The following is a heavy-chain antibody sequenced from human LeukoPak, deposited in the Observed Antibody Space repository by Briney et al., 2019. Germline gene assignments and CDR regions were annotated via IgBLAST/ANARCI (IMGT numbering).Heavy chain of an antibody. CDR1: GFTFSSYG. Sequence: GGSLRLSCAASGFTFSSYGMHWVRQAPGKGLEWVAFIRYDGSNKYYADSVKGRFTISRDNSKNTLYLQMNSLRAEDTAVYYCAKDRSHYCSSTSCQEEFDYWGQGTLVTVSS. J-gene: IGHJ4*02. CDR2: IRYDGSNK. D-gene: IGHD2-2*01. V-gene: IGHV3-30*02. CDR3: AKDRSHYCSSTSCQEEFDY.